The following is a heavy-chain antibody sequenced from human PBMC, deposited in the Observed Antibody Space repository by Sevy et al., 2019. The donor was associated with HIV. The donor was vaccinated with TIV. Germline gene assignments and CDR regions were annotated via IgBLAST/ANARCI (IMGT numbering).Heavy chain of an antibody. CDR1: GFTVSNNY. D-gene: IGHD6-19*01. CDR2: IYRGGST. V-gene: IGHV3-53*01. Sequence: GSLRLSCAASGFTVSNNYMSWVRQAPGKGLEWGSVIYRGGSTYYADSVKGRFTISRDNSKNTQYLQMNSLRVEDTAVYYCARDGTKQWLAGGGTFDIWGQGTMVTVSS. J-gene: IGHJ3*02. CDR3: ARDGTKQWLAGGGTFDI.